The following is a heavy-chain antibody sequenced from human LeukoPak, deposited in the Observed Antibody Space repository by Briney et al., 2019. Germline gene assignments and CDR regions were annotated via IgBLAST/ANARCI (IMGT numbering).Heavy chain of an antibody. V-gene: IGHV3-21*01. CDR3: ARLGYCSGGSCSSFDY. CDR2: ISSGSTYI. J-gene: IGHJ4*02. CDR1: GFTFSSYV. D-gene: IGHD2-15*01. Sequence: GGPVRLSCAASGFTFSSYVMNWVRQAPGKGLEWVSSISSGSTYIYYADSVKGRFTISRDNAKNSLYLQMNSLRAEDTAVYYCARLGYCSGGSCSSFDYWGQGNLGSVSS.